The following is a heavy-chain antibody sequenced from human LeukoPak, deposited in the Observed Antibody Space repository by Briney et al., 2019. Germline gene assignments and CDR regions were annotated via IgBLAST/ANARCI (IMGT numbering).Heavy chain of an antibody. J-gene: IGHJ4*02. CDR1: GFKFNDYW. D-gene: IGHD3-16*02. V-gene: IGHV3-7*01. CDR3: ARGGSDYVWGSHRHYFDN. CDR2: IKQEGNDK. Sequence: GGSLRLSCAVSGFKFNDYWMNWIRQAPGKGLEWVANIKQEGNDKHYVDSVKGRFTISRDNAENSVHLQMDSLRVEDTAVYYCARGGSDYVWGSHRHYFDNWGQGVLVTVSS.